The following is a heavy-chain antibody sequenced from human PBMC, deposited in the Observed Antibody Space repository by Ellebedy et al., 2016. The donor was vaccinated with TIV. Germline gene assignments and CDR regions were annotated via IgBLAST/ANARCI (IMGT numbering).Heavy chain of an antibody. V-gene: IGHV3-11*01. CDR1: GFIFSNYY. J-gene: IGHJ3*02. Sequence: PGGSLRLSCVASGFIFSNYYMTWVRQAPGKGLEWISYISGSGGMMDHADSVKGRFTISRDDAKNSLFLQMNSLRAEDTAVYYCASGHRGISFGIWGQGTMVTVSS. D-gene: IGHD3-16*01. CDR3: ASGHRGISFGI. CDR2: ISGSGGMM.